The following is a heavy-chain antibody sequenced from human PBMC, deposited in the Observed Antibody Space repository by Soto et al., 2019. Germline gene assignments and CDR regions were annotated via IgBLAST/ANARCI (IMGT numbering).Heavy chain of an antibody. CDR2: IYHSGST. Sequence: PSETLSLTCAVSGGSISSSNWWSWVRRPPGKGLEWIGEIYHSGSTNYNPSLKSRVTISVDKSKNQFSLKLSSVTAADTAVYYCARDLPDIAVAGHYGMDVWGQGTTVTVSS. V-gene: IGHV4-4*02. CDR1: GGSISSSNW. D-gene: IGHD6-19*01. J-gene: IGHJ6*02. CDR3: ARDLPDIAVAGHYGMDV.